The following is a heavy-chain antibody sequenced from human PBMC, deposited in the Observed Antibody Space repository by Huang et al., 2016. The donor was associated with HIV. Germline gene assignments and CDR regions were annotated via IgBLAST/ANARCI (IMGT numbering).Heavy chain of an antibody. Sequence: QIQLMQSGPELKQPGASVKVYCKASGYPFTSYGITWVRQAPGQGPEWMGWISASSSDTKYAQKFQGRVTLTTNTSTNIAYMELRSLRSDDTAKYYCARDPKYHRIGYYRQRRGIDIWGQGTMVIVSS. J-gene: IGHJ3*02. CDR2: ISASSSDT. V-gene: IGHV1-18*01. D-gene: IGHD3-22*01. CDR1: GYPFTSYG. CDR3: ARDPKYHRIGYYRQRRGIDI.